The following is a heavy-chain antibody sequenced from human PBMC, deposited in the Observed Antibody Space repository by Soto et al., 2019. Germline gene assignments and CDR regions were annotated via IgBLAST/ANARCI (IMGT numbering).Heavy chain of an antibody. Sequence: GGALRLSCAGSGFSFSDYTMNWVRQAPGKGLEWVSSISRGSDYIFYADTVKGRFTISRDNARNSLYLQMSSLRAEDTAVYYCAKDSGCVNNACAYDPWGQGTLVTVSS. V-gene: IGHV3-21*01. CDR1: GFSFSDYT. D-gene: IGHD1-20*01. CDR3: AKDSGCVNNACAYDP. J-gene: IGHJ5*02. CDR2: ISRGSDYI.